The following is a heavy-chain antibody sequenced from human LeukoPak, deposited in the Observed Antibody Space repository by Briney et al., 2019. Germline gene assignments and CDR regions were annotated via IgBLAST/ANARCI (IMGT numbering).Heavy chain of an antibody. V-gene: IGHV4-39*07. CDR1: GGSISSSSYY. D-gene: IGHD3-3*01. CDR2: IYYSGST. Sequence: PSETLSLTCTVSGGSISSSSYYWGWIRQPPGKGLEWIGSIYYSGSTYYNPSLKSRVTISVDTSKNQFSLKLSSVTAADTAVYYCARDSLTIHAFDIWGQGTMVTVSS. J-gene: IGHJ3*02. CDR3: ARDSLTIHAFDI.